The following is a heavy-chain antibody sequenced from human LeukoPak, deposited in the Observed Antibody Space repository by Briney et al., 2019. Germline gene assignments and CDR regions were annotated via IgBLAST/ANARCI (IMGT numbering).Heavy chain of an antibody. CDR3: ARVCTSRIAAAGYYYYYYMDV. D-gene: IGHD6-13*01. V-gene: IGHV4-34*01. J-gene: IGHJ6*03. CDR2: INHSGST. Sequence: SETLSLTCAVYGGSFSGYCWSWIRQPPGKGLEWIGEINHSGSTNYNPSLKSRVTISVDTSKNQFSLKLSSVTAADTAVYYCARVCTSRIAAAGYYYYYYMDVWGKGTTVTVSS. CDR1: GGSFSGYC.